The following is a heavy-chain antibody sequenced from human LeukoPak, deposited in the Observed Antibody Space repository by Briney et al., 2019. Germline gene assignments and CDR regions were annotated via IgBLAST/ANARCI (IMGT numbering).Heavy chain of an antibody. CDR3: ARDAGNSGYGCDL. CDR2: IRYTSET. Sequence: GGSLRPSCAASGFILSQYGFNWVRQAPGKGLEWVSHIRYTSETFYADSVEGRFTISRDHARDSLYLQMNNLRGEDTAIYYCARDAGNSGYGCDLWGQGTLVTVSS. V-gene: IGHV3-48*01. D-gene: IGHD5-12*01. J-gene: IGHJ5*02. CDR1: GFILSQYG.